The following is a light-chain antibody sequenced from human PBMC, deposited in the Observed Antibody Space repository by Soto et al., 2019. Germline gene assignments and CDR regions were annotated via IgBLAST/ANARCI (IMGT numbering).Light chain of an antibody. J-gene: IGKJ1*01. CDR1: QSVSSN. V-gene: IGKV3-15*01. CDR3: QQYDHWLGT. Sequence: EIVMTQTPATLSLSPGESATLSCRASQSVSSNLAWYQQRPGQAPRLLIYGASSRATDIPARFSGSGSGTEFTLTIRSLQSEDFVVYYCQQYDHWLGTFGQGTQVEV. CDR2: GAS.